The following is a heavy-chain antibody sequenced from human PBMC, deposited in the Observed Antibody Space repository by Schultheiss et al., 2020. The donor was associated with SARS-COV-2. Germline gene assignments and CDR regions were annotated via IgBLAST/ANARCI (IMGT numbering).Heavy chain of an antibody. CDR2: IYSGGST. Sequence: GGSLRLSCAASGFTVSSNYMSWVRQAPGKGLEWVSVIYSGGSTYYADSVKGRFTISRDNSKNTLYLQMNSLRAEDTAVYYCAKDLYYYDSSGYYYGGPSDPWGQGTLVTVSS. V-gene: IGHV3-53*01. CDR1: GFTVSSNY. J-gene: IGHJ5*02. CDR3: AKDLYYYDSSGYYYGGPSDP. D-gene: IGHD3-22*01.